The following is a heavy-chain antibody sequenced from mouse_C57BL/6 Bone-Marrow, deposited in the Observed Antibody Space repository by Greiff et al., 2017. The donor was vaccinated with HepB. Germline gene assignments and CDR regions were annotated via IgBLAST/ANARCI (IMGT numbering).Heavy chain of an antibody. CDR2: ISYDGSN. CDR3: AVTGFAY. J-gene: IGHJ3*01. CDR1: GYSITSGYY. D-gene: IGHD2-12*01. V-gene: IGHV3-6*01. Sequence: VQLKESGPGLVKPSQSLSLTCSVTGYSITSGYYWNWIRQFPGNKLEWMGYISYDGSNNYNPSLKNRISITRDTSKNQFFLKLNSVTTEDTATYYCAVTGFAYWGQGTLVTVSA.